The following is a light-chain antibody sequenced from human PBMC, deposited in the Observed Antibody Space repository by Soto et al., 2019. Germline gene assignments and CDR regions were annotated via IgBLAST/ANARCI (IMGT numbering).Light chain of an antibody. V-gene: IGKV1-39*01. J-gene: IGKJ5*01. Sequence: DIQMTQSPSSLSASVGDRVTITCRASQSISSYLNWYQQKPGKAPKLLIYAASSLQSGVTSRFSGSGSGTDCTLTISSLLPEEFARYFCQKSYSTHITVGQGTRLEIK. CDR2: AAS. CDR1: QSISSY. CDR3: QKSYSTHIT.